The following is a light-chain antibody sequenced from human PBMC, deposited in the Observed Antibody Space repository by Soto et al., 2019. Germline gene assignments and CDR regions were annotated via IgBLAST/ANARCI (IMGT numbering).Light chain of an antibody. CDR3: QQANSFPLT. V-gene: IGKV1-12*01. CDR2: TGS. CDR1: QGISNW. J-gene: IGKJ4*01. Sequence: DIQMTQSPSSVSASVGDRVSITCRASQGISNWLAWYQQKPGRAPKLLIYTGSSLQSGVPSRFSGTRSGTDFTLTSSSPQPEDVATYYCQQANSFPLTFGGGTKVEIK.